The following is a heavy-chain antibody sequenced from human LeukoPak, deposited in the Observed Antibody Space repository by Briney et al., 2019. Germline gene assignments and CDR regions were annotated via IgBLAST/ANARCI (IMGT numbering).Heavy chain of an antibody. D-gene: IGHD3-3*01. CDR1: GFTFSSYS. CDR3: ARGGITIFGEATTPFDY. Sequence: PGGSLRLSCAASGFTFSSYSMNWVRQAPGKGLEWVSYISSSSSIIYYADSVKGRFTISRDNAKNSLYLQMNSLRAEDTAVYYCARGGITIFGEATTPFDYWGQGTLVTVSS. V-gene: IGHV3-48*01. J-gene: IGHJ4*02. CDR2: ISSSSSII.